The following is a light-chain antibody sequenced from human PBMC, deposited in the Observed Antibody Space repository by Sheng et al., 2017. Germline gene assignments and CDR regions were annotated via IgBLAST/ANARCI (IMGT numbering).Light chain of an antibody. V-gene: IGKV3-20*01. CDR1: QSVSSSY. Sequence: EIVLTQSPGTLSLSPGERATLSCRASQSVSSSYLAWYQQKPGQAPRLLIYGASSRATGIPDRFIGSGSGTDFTLTISRLEPEDFAVYYCQQYGSSPRGSLTFGGGTKVEIK. CDR2: GAS. CDR3: QQYGSSPRGSLT. J-gene: IGKJ4*01.